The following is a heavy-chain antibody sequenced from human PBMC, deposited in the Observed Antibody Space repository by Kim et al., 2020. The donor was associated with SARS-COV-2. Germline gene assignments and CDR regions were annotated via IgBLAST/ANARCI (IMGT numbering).Heavy chain of an antibody. D-gene: IGHD3-16*01. J-gene: IGHJ6*02. CDR2: IYYSGST. CDR1: GGSISSSSYY. CDR3: ARVWIGGELGVKELVTQPVYYYYGMDV. V-gene: IGHV4-39*07. Sequence: SETLSLTCTVSGGSISSSSYYWGWIRQPPGKGLEWIGSIYYSGSTYYNPSLKSRVTISVDTSKNQFSLKLSSVTAADTAVYYCARVWIGGELGVKELVTQPVYYYYGMDVWGQGTTVTVSS.